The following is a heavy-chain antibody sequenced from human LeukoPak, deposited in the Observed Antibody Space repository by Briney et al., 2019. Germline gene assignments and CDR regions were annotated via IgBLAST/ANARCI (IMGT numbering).Heavy chain of an antibody. J-gene: IGHJ6*03. D-gene: IGHD6-13*01. CDR2: INTHGSST. Sequence: GGSLRLSCAASGFAFSNYWFHWVRQAPGKGLVWVARINTHGSSTNYADSVKGRFTISRDNAKNTLYLQMTSLSAEDTAVYYALAGYYYYYMDVWGKGTTVTASS. CDR1: GFAFSNYW. CDR3: LAGYYYYYMDV. V-gene: IGHV3-74*01.